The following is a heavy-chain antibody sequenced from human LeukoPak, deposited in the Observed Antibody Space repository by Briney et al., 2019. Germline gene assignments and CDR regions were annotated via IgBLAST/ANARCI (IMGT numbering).Heavy chain of an antibody. D-gene: IGHD2-2*01. CDR1: GGSISDYY. CDR3: ARDRSRAPHCTSTSCPPFPQYYFDY. Sequence: SETLSLTCTVSGGSISDYYWSWIRQPPGKGLVWIGYIYSSGSTNYNPSLKSRVTISVDTSKNQFSLKLDSVTAADTAVYYCARDRSRAPHCTSTSCPPFPQYYFDYWGQGTLVTVSS. V-gene: IGHV4-59*01. J-gene: IGHJ4*02. CDR2: IYSSGST.